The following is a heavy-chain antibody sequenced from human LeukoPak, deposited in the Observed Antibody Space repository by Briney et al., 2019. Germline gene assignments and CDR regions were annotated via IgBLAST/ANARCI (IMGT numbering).Heavy chain of an antibody. J-gene: IGHJ3*02. CDR2: ISGSGGKT. V-gene: IGHV3-23*01. CDR3: AKDPIVFNSGDYYLGAFNI. CDR1: GFTFSSFA. D-gene: IGHD2-21*02. Sequence: GGSLILSCAASGFTFSSFALNWVRQAPGKGPEWVSAISGSGGKTWYADSVKGRFTISRDDSKNTLYLQMNSLRAEDTAVYYCAKDPIVFNSGDYYLGAFNIWGQGTMVTVSS.